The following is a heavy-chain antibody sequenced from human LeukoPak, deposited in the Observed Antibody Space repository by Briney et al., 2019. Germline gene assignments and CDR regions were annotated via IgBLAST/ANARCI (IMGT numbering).Heavy chain of an antibody. CDR1: GFTFSGHS. V-gene: IGHV3-7*01. D-gene: IGHD6-13*01. CDR2: INLDGSER. CDR3: GRVIAGAIDY. Sequence: PGGSLRLSCAASGFTFSGHSMTWVRQAPGKGLEWVANINLDGSERFCVDFVKGRFTISRDNADNSMYLQMNSLRAEDTAVYYCGRVIAGAIDYWGQGTLVTVSS. J-gene: IGHJ4*02.